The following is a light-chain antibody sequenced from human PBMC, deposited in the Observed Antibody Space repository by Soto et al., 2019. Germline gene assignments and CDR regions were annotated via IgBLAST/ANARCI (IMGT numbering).Light chain of an antibody. Sequence: QSVLTQPHSASGSPGQSVTISCTGTSSDDGGYNFVSWYQQHPGKAPKLMIYEVTNRPSGVPYRFSCSKSGNTASLTISWLKVEDEAVYYCCSFRSGSTLYVFGTGTKGTFL. CDR1: SSDDGGYNF. J-gene: IGLJ1*01. CDR2: EVT. V-gene: IGLV2-18*02. CDR3: CSFRSGSTLYV.